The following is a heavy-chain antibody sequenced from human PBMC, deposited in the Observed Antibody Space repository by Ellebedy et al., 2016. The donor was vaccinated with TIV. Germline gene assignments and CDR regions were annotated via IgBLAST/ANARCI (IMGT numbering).Heavy chain of an antibody. Sequence: SGPTLVKPTQTLTLTCTFSGFSLSTSGVGMGWIRQPPRKALEWLALIYWDDDKRYSPSLKSRLTITKDTSKNQVVLTMTNMDPVDTATYYCAHRYCSGGTCYSDAFDIWGQGTMVTVSS. J-gene: IGHJ3*02. CDR3: AHRYCSGGTCYSDAFDI. CDR2: IYWDDDK. V-gene: IGHV2-5*02. CDR1: GFSLSTSGVG. D-gene: IGHD2-15*01.